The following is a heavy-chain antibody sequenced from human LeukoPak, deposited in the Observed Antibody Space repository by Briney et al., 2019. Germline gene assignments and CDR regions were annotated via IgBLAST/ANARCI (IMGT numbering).Heavy chain of an antibody. Sequence: ASVKVSCKASGYTFSSFHINWLRQATGQGLEWMGWINPDSDDTGYAQKFQGRVTMTRDTSTNTAYMELNSLTSEDTAVYYCAVRRRNYIYDFWGQGTLVTVSS. D-gene: IGHD1-7*01. J-gene: IGHJ4*02. CDR2: INPDSDDT. CDR3: AVRRRNYIYDF. CDR1: GYTFSSFH. V-gene: IGHV1-8*01.